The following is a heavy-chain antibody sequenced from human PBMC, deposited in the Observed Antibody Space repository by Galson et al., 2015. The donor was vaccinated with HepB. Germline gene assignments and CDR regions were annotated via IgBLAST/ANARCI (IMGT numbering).Heavy chain of an antibody. Sequence: LRLSCAASGFTFSNYGMHWVRQAPGKGLEWVAVLWYDGSNRYYVDSVKGRFTISRDNSKNTLYLQMTSLRAKDTAVYYCARGTSVYCTRATCYREGSFDYWGQGTLVTISS. CDR3: ARGTSVYCTRATCYREGSFDY. V-gene: IGHV3-33*01. CDR2: LWYDGSNR. D-gene: IGHD2-2*01. J-gene: IGHJ4*02. CDR1: GFTFSNYG.